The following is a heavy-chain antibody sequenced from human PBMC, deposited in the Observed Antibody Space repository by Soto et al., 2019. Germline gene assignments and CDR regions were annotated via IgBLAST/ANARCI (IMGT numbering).Heavy chain of an antibody. CDR1: GFTFDEFG. CDR2: FNWNGNYIHYA. D-gene: IGHD3-22*01. J-gene: IGHJ4*01. Sequence: GGSLRLSCAASGFTFDEFGMSWVRQVPGKGPEWVSSFNWNGNYIHYADFAAPVKGRFAISRDDSKDMVYLQMNSLKAEDTGIYYCTTDSYSTMIVVRFDYWGHGTLVTVSS. V-gene: IGHV3-15*01. CDR3: TTDSYSTMIVVRFDY.